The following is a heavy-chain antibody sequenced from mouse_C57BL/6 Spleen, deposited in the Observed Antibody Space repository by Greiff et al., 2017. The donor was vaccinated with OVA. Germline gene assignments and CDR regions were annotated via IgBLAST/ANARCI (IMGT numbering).Heavy chain of an antibody. CDR1: GYTFTSYW. D-gene: IGHD1-1*01. CDR3: ARGVLRTLFDY. V-gene: IGHV1-69*01. Sequence: QVHVKQPGAELVMPGASVKLSCKASGYTFTSYWMHWVKQRPGQGLEWIGEIDPSDSYTNYNQKFKGKSTLTVDKSSSTAYMQLSSLTSEDSAVYYCARGVLRTLFDYWGQGTTLTVSS. J-gene: IGHJ2*01. CDR2: IDPSDSYT.